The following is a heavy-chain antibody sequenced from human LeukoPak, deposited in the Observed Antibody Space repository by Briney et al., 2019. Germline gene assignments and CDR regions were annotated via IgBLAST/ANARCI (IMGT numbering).Heavy chain of an antibody. CDR3: AISNPTIYDY. D-gene: IGHD3-3*01. CDR2: IIPIFGTA. Sequence: GASVKVSCKASGGTFSNYVINWVRQAPGQGLEWMGGIIPIFGTANYAQKFQGRVTITADESTKIAFMDLSSLRPEDTAVYYCAISNPTIYDYWGQGTLVTVSS. J-gene: IGHJ4*02. CDR1: GGTFSNYV. V-gene: IGHV1-69*13.